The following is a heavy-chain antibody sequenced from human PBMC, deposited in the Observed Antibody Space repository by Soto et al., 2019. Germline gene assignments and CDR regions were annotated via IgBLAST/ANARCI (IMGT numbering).Heavy chain of an antibody. CDR2: IHVTGNT. V-gene: IGHV4-59*01. CDR1: GGSMNNYL. CDR3: ARGPFFARKQPFDS. J-gene: IGHJ4*02. Sequence: QVQLQESGPGLVRPSETLSLTCTVSGGSMNNYLWSWIRQTPGGGLQWIGYIHVTGNTYHNPSLKSPVTISVDASKTQFSLTLRSVTAADTAVYYCARGPFFARKQPFDSWGQGILVTVSS. D-gene: IGHD6-13*01.